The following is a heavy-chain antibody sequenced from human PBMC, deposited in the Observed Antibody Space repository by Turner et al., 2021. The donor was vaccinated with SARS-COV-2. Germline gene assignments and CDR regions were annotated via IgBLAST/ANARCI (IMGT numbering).Heavy chain of an antibody. J-gene: IGHJ4*02. CDR1: GFTFNTYA. V-gene: IGHV3-30-3*01. CDR2: ITYDGSTK. CDR3: ARSRDGYIHS. Sequence: QVQLVESGEGVVQPGRSLRLSCAASGFTFNTYAMHWFRQAPGKGLEWVAVITYDGSTKFYADSVKGRFTISRDNSKSSLYVQMNSLRVEDTAVYYCARSRDGYIHSWGQGTLVIVS. D-gene: IGHD2-2*01.